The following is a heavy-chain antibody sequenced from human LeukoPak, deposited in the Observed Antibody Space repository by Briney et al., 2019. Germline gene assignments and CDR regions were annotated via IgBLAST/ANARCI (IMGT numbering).Heavy chain of an antibody. CDR1: GDSISNYY. Sequence: SETLSLTCTVSGDSISNYYWTWLRQSAGKGLQWIGRINTSGNTNYNPYLKSRVTMSLDTSKNQFSLNLSSVTAADTAVYYCARERLGFRVDVWGKGTPVTVSS. D-gene: IGHD3-10*01. J-gene: IGHJ6*04. V-gene: IGHV4-4*07. CDR3: ARERLGFRVDV. CDR2: INTSGNT.